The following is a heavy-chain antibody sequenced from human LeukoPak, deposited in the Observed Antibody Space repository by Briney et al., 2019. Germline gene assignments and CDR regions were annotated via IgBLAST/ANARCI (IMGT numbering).Heavy chain of an antibody. CDR3: ARGGYNWNDILHY. Sequence: SETLSLTCAVYGGSFGGYYWSWIRQPPGKGLEWIGEINHSGSTNYNPSLKSRVTISVDTSKNQFSLKLSSVTAADTAVYYCARGGYNWNDILHYWGQGTLVTVSS. J-gene: IGHJ4*02. CDR2: INHSGST. D-gene: IGHD1-20*01. CDR1: GGSFGGYY. V-gene: IGHV4-34*01.